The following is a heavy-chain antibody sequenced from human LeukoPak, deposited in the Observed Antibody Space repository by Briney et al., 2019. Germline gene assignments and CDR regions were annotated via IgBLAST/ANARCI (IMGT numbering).Heavy chain of an antibody. CDR2: INHSGST. CDR3: ARVGGYYDSRRFDP. Sequence: ASETLSLTCAVYGGSFSGYYWSWIRQPPGKGLEWIGEINHSGSTNYNPSLKSRVTISVDTSKNQFSLKLSSVTAADTAVYYCARVGGYYDSRRFDPWGQGTLVTVSS. J-gene: IGHJ5*02. CDR1: GGSFSGYY. D-gene: IGHD3-22*01. V-gene: IGHV4-34*01.